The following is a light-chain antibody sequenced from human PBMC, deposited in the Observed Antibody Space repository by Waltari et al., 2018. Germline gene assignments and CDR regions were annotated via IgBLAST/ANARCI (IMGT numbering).Light chain of an antibody. V-gene: IGLV1-51*01. Sequence: SVLTQPPSVSAAPGQRVTISCSGSSTNIGKNYVSWYQQLPGTAPKLLIYDNDQRPSDIPDRFSGSKSGASGTLGITGVQTGDEADYYCGSWDSSLNAPVFGAGTKLTVL. CDR3: GSWDSSLNAPV. CDR1: STNIGKNY. CDR2: DND. J-gene: IGLJ3*02.